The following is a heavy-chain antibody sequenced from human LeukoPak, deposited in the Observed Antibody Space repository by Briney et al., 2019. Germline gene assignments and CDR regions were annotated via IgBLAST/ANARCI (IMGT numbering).Heavy chain of an antibody. J-gene: IGHJ3*01. CDR1: GYSFTTAW. CDR3: ARGTCSDTSCYAAFDL. D-gene: IGHD2-2*01. Sequence: GESLKISCKGSGYSFTTAWIGWVRQMPGKGLEWMGVIYPGDSDTRYSPSFQGQVTTSADKSISTAYLQWSSLKASDTAMFYCARGTCSDTSCYAAFDLWGQGTLVTVSS. V-gene: IGHV5-51*01. CDR2: IYPGDSDT.